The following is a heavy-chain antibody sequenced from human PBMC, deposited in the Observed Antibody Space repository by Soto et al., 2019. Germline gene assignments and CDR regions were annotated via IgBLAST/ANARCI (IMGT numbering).Heavy chain of an antibody. CDR3: VKAGKGRFLEWFSNHRPYYYYGMDV. J-gene: IGHJ6*02. V-gene: IGHV3-64D*08. Sequence: GGSLRLSCSASGFTFSSYAMHWVRQAPGKGLEYVSAISSNGGSTYYADSVKGRFTISRDNSKNTLYLQMSSLRAEDTAVYYCVKAGKGRFLEWFSNHRPYYYYGMDVWGQGTTVTVSS. D-gene: IGHD3-3*01. CDR1: GFTFSSYA. CDR2: ISSNGGST.